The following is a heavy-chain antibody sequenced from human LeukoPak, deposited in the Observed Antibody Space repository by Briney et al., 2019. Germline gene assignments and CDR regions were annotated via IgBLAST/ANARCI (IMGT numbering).Heavy chain of an antibody. CDR2: ISGSGGST. CDR3: AKEYGSGSYYPY. D-gene: IGHD3-10*01. V-gene: IGHV3-23*01. CDR1: GFTFSSYG. J-gene: IGHJ4*02. Sequence: PGGSLRLSCAASGFTFSSYGMNWVRQAPGKGLEWVSAISGSGGSTYYADSVKGRFTISRDNSKNTLCLQMNSLRAEDTAVYYCAKEYGSGSYYPYWGQGALVTVSS.